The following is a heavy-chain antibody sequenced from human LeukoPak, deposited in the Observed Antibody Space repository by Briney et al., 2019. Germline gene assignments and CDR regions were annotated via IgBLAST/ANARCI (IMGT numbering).Heavy chain of an antibody. CDR1: GFTFSSYA. D-gene: IGHD3-22*01. Sequence: GGSLRLSCAASGFTFSSYAMSWVRQAPGKGLEWVAVISYDGSNKYYADSVKGRFTISRDNSKNTLYLQMNSLRAEDTAVYYCARDYRYYDSSGYLGYWGQGTLVTASS. V-gene: IGHV3-30-3*01. CDR3: ARDYRYYDSSGYLGY. CDR2: ISYDGSNK. J-gene: IGHJ4*02.